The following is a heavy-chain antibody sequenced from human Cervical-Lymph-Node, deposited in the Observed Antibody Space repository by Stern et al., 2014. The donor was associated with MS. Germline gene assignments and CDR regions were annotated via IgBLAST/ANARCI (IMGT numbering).Heavy chain of an antibody. Sequence: QVQLGQSGAEVKKPGASVKVSCRASGYTFTSYGISWVRQAPGQGLEWLGWISTYNGNTSYAQKFQGRVTMTTDTSTSTAYMELRSLISDDTAVYYCARDIYCSGGTCYFEFFDYWGQGTLVAVS. J-gene: IGHJ4*02. D-gene: IGHD2-15*01. V-gene: IGHV1-18*01. CDR3: ARDIYCSGGTCYFEFFDY. CDR1: GYTFTSYG. CDR2: ISTYNGNT.